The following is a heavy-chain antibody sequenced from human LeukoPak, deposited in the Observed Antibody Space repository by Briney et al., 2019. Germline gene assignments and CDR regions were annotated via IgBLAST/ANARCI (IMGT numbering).Heavy chain of an antibody. Sequence: PSETLYLTCTVSGGSISSSTYYWGWIRQPPGKGLECIGSIYYSGSTYYNPSLKSRVTISLDTSKNQFSLKLSSVTAADTAVYYCARDYYDSSGYSLSWGQGTLVTVSS. CDR2: IYYSGST. D-gene: IGHD3-22*01. J-gene: IGHJ4*02. CDR1: GGSISSSTYY. V-gene: IGHV4-39*02. CDR3: ARDYYDSSGYSLS.